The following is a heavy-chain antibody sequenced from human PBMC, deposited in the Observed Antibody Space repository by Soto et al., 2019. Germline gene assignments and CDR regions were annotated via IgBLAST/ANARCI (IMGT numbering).Heavy chain of an antibody. J-gene: IGHJ5*02. D-gene: IGHD2-2*01. Sequence: GGSLRLSCAASGFTFSSYAMSWVRQAPGKGLEWVSAISGSGGSTHYADSVKGRFTISRDNSKNTLYLQMNSLRAEDTAVYYCAKDLGYCSSTSCPPQGWFDPWGQGTLVTVSS. CDR2: ISGSGGST. CDR1: GFTFSSYA. CDR3: AKDLGYCSSTSCPPQGWFDP. V-gene: IGHV3-23*01.